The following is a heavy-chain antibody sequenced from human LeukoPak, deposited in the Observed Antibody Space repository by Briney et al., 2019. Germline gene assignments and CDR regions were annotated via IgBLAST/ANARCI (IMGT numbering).Heavy chain of an antibody. CDR3: ARDDGFYSVSSFQDY. CDR2: ISDDGSRT. J-gene: IGHJ4*02. CDR1: GFTFSYYW. Sequence: PGGSLRLSCAASGFTFSYYWMHWVRQAPGKGLVWVSRISDDGSRTAYADSVKGRFAISRDNAKNTLYLQMNSLRAEDTAVYYCARDDGFYSVSSFQDYWGQGTLVTVSS. V-gene: IGHV3-74*01. D-gene: IGHD5/OR15-5a*01.